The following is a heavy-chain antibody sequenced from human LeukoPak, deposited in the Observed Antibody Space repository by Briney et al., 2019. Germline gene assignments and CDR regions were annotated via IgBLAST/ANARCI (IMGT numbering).Heavy chain of an antibody. V-gene: IGHV1-2*06. CDR2: INPNSGGT. J-gene: IGHJ4*02. CDR3: ARDRGGWYGY. D-gene: IGHD6-19*01. Sequence: TFTGXYMXXVRQAPGQGLEWMGRINPNSGGTNYAQKFQGRVTMTRDTSISTAYMELSRLRSDDTAVYYCARDRGGWYGYWGQGTLVTVSS. CDR1: TFTGXY.